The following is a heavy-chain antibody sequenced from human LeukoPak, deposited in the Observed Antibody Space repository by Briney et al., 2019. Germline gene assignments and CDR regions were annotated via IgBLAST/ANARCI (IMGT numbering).Heavy chain of an antibody. J-gene: IGHJ4*02. CDR1: GFTFSSYA. D-gene: IGHD1-26*01. CDR3: ARDRADLYSGSYSDYFDY. Sequence: PGGSLRLSCAASGFTFSSYAMSWVRQAPGKGLEWISSISSSSSYIYYADSVKGRFTISRDNVKNSLYLQMNSLRAEDTAVYYCARDRADLYSGSYSDYFDYWGQGTLVTVSS. CDR2: ISSSSSYI. V-gene: IGHV3-21*01.